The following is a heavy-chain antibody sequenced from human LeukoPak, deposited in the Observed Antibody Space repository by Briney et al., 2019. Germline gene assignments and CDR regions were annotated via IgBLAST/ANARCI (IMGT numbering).Heavy chain of an antibody. CDR2: IYYSGST. V-gene: IGHV4-39*02. CDR1: GGSISSISSNNYH. J-gene: IGHJ6*02. Sequence: PSETLSLTCIVSGGSISSISSNNYHWGWIREPPGKGLERIGRIYYSGSTYYNPSLKSRVTISVDTSKNQFSLKLSSVTAADTALYYCARDRSPEHYYASSHWDYYYGMDVWGQGTTVTVSS. D-gene: IGHD3-22*01. CDR3: ARDRSPEHYYASSHWDYYYGMDV.